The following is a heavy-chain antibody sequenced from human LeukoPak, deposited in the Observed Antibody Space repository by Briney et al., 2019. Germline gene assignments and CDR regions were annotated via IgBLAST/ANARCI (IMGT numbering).Heavy chain of an antibody. V-gene: IGHV3-7*03. CDR1: GFTFSSYW. CDR2: IKQDGSEK. D-gene: IGHD3-22*01. CDR3: AATLYFYDSSGYYLDY. J-gene: IGHJ4*02. Sequence: GGSLRLSCAASGFTFSSYWMSWVRQAPGKGLEWVANIKQDGSEKYYVDSVKGRFTISRDNAKNSLYLQMNSLRAEDTAVYYCAATLYFYDSSGYYLDYWGQGTLVTVSS.